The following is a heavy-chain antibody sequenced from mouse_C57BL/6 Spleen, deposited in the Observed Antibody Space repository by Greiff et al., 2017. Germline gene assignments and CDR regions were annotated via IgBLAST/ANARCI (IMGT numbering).Heavy chain of an antibody. V-gene: IGHV2-9-1*01. D-gene: IGHD2-4*01. CDR2: IWTGGGT. Sequence: VQRVESGPGLVAPSQSLSITCTVSGFSLTSYAISWVRQPPGKGLEWLGVIWTGGGTNYNSALKSRLSISKDNSKSQVFLKMNSLQTDDTARYYCARGNDYDGYAMDYWGQGTSVTVSS. CDR1: GFSLTSYA. CDR3: ARGNDYDGYAMDY. J-gene: IGHJ4*01.